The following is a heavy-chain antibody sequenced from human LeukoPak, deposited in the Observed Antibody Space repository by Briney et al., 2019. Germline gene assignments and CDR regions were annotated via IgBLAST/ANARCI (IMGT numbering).Heavy chain of an antibody. CDR3: AKGHNSGYSNWFDP. Sequence: PGRSLRLSCAASGFTFDDYAMHWVRQAPGKGLEWVSGISWNSGSIGYADSVKGRFTISRDNAKNSLYLQMNSLRAEDTALYYCAKGHNSGYSNWFDPWGQGTLVTVSS. D-gene: IGHD3-22*01. CDR2: ISWNSGSI. CDR1: GFTFDDYA. V-gene: IGHV3-9*01. J-gene: IGHJ5*02.